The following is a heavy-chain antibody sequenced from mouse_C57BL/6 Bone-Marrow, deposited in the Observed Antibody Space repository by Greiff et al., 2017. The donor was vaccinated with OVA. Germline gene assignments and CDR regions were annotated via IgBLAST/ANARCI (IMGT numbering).Heavy chain of an antibody. D-gene: IGHD1-1*01. V-gene: IGHV1-5*01. J-gene: IGHJ1*03. CDR3: TRSGFTTVVAHWYFDV. Sequence: DVKLQESGTVLARPGASVKMSCKTSGYTFTSYWMHWVKQRPGQGLEWIGAIYPGNSDTSYNQKFKGKAKLTAVTSASTAYMELSSLTNEDSAVYYCTRSGFTTVVAHWYFDVWGTGTTVTVSS. CDR1: GYTFTSYW. CDR2: IYPGNSDT.